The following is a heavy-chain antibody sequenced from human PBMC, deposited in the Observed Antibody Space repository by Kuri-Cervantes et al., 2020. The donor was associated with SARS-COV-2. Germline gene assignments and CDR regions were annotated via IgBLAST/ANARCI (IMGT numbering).Heavy chain of an antibody. Sequence: GESLKISCTASGFTFGDYAMSWVRQAPGKGLEWVGFIRSKAYGGTTEYAASVKGRFTISRDDSKSIAYLQMNSLKTEDTAVYYCTRAAARYCSSTSCPGGYWGQGTLVTVSS. CDR3: TRAAARYCSSTSCPGGY. D-gene: IGHD2-2*01. V-gene: IGHV3-49*04. CDR1: GFTFGDYA. CDR2: IRSKAYGGTT. J-gene: IGHJ4*02.